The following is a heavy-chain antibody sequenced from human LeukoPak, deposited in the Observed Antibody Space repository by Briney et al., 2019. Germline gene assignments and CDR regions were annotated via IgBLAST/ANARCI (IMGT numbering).Heavy chain of an antibody. CDR3: ARERIAAVGTGWFDP. CDR1: GFTFSSYA. D-gene: IGHD6-13*01. CDR2: ISYDGRNK. Sequence: GRSLRLSCAASGFTFSSYAIHWVRQAPGKXXXXXXXISYDGRNKYYADSVKGRFTISRDNSKNTLYLQINSLRAEDTAVYYCARERIAAVGTGWFDPWGQGTLVTVSS. V-gene: IGHV3-30*01. J-gene: IGHJ5*02.